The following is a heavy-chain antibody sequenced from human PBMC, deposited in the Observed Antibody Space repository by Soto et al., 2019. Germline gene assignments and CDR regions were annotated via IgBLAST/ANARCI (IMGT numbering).Heavy chain of an antibody. V-gene: IGHV1-18*01. Sequence: GASVKVSCKVSGYTLTSYGIIWVRQAPGQGLEWMGWINTYNGATNYAQNVQGRVAMTTDTSKSTANMELRSLRSDDTAVYYCARYCSGGSCHKGVPDYWGQGTLVTVSS. CDR2: INTYNGAT. CDR1: GYTLTSYG. D-gene: IGHD2-15*01. J-gene: IGHJ4*02. CDR3: ARYCSGGSCHKGVPDY.